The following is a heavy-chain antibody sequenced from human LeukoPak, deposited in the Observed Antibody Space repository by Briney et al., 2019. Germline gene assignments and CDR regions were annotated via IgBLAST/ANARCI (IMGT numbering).Heavy chain of an antibody. CDR3: ATDLGGSYYGDRFPRLRPRA. V-gene: IGHV4-4*09. CDR2: IYTSGST. Sequence: SETLSLTCTVSGGSISSYYWSWIRQPPGKGLEWIGYIYTSGSTNYNPSLKSRVTISVDTPKNQFSLKLSSVTAADTAVYYCATDLGGSYYGDRFPRLRPRAWGQGTLVTVSS. CDR1: GGSISSYY. J-gene: IGHJ5*02. D-gene: IGHD1-26*01.